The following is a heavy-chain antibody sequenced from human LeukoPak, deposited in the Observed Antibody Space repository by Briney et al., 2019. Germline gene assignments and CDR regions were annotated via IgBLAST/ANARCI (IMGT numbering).Heavy chain of an antibody. CDR3: AKEKLGFDY. J-gene: IGHJ4*02. CDR1: GFTFDDYA. Sequence: GGSLRLSCAASGFTFDDYATHWVRQAPGKGLEWVSGISWNSGSIGYADSVKGRFTISRDNAKNSLYLQMNSLRAEDTALYYCAKEKLGFDYWGQGTLVTVSS. V-gene: IGHV3-9*01. CDR2: ISWNSGSI. D-gene: IGHD7-27*01.